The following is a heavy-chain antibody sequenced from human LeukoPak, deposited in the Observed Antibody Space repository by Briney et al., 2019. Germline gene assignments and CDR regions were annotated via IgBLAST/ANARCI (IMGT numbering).Heavy chain of an antibody. V-gene: IGHV4-59*01. Sequence: SETLSLTCTVSGGFISSYYWSWIRQPPGKGLEWIGYIYYSGSTNYNPSLKSRVTISVDTSKNQFSLKLSSVTAADTAVYYCARTYSGSYTGAYYFDYWGQGTLVTVSS. CDR2: IYYSGST. CDR3: ARTYSGSYTGAYYFDY. CDR1: GGFISSYY. D-gene: IGHD1-26*01. J-gene: IGHJ4*02.